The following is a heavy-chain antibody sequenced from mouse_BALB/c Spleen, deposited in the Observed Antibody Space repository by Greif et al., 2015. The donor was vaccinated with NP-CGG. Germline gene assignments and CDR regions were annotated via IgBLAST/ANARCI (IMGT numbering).Heavy chain of an antibody. J-gene: IGHJ1*01. CDR2: ISSGGSYT. D-gene: IGHD2-14*01. CDR1: GFAFSSYT. Sequence: EVKLVESGGGLVKPGGSLKLSCAASGFAFSSYTMSWVRQTPEKRLEWVATISSGGSYTYYPDSVKGRFTISRDNAKNTLYLQMSSLKSEDTAMYYCTREGYDVGYFDVWGAGTTVTVSS. V-gene: IGHV5-6-4*01. CDR3: TREGYDVGYFDV.